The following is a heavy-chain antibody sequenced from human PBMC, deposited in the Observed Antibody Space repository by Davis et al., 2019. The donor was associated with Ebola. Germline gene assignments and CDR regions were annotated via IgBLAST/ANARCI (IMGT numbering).Heavy chain of an antibody. CDR2: ISSSSTTK. V-gene: IGHV3-48*04. CDR1: GFTFSSYS. Sequence: GESLKISCAASGFTFSSYSMNWVCQASGRGLEWVSYISSSSTTKYYADSVKGRFTISRGNAKNSLYLQMNSLRAEDTAVYYCAIPDCSGANCYSVYIKNWGQGTLVTVSS. CDR3: AIPDCSGANCYSVYIKN. D-gene: IGHD2-15*01. J-gene: IGHJ4*02.